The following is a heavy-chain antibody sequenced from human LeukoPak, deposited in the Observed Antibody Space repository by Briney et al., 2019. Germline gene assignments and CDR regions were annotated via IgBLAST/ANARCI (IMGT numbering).Heavy chain of an antibody. CDR3: ARRYTASPGERFDY. Sequence: SETLSLTCTVSGGSISTYYWTWIRQPPGKGLEWIGYIYSSGNTNYNPSLSSRVTISLDTSKNQFSLVLRSLTAADTAVYYCARRYTASPGERFDYWGQGILVTVSS. CDR2: IYSSGNT. V-gene: IGHV4-59*08. J-gene: IGHJ4*02. D-gene: IGHD2-2*02. CDR1: GGSISTYY.